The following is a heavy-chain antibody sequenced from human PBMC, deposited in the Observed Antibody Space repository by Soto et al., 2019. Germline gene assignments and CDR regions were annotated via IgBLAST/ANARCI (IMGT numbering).Heavy chain of an antibody. CDR1: GYTFSEHG. CDR3: AKDRARLTQQFNGVS. V-gene: IGHV1-18*01. CDR2: ISAYTGVT. Sequence: QIQLVQSGPEVKKPGASVRVSCKASGYTFSEHGFSWVRQGPGQGLEWLGWISAYTGVTDYAQKXQXXXTXXTDTSTSTAYMELRSLRSDDTAVYYCAKDRARLTQQFNGVSWGQGTLVTVSS. J-gene: IGHJ5*02. D-gene: IGHD2-8*01.